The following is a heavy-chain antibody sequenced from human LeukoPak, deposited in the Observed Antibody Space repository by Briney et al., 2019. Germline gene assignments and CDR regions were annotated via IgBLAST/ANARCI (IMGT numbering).Heavy chain of an antibody. V-gene: IGHV3-23*01. CDR1: GFTFSSYA. D-gene: IGHD6-19*01. Sequence: GGSLRLSCAPSGFTFSSYAMGWVRQAPGKGPESVSVISYSGDWTNYADSVKDRFTVTRDNSNNMLYLQMNSLRVEDKAVYYCAKDFSSGWAFDYWGQGTLVTVSS. J-gene: IGHJ4*02. CDR3: AKDFSSGWAFDY. CDR2: ISYSGDWT.